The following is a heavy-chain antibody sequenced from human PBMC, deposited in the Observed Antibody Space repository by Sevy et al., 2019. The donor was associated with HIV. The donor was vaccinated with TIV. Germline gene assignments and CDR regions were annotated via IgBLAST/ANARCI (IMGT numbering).Heavy chain of an antibody. CDR3: ARDRAYSSSRLDY. CDR2: INHSGST. V-gene: IGHV4-34*01. J-gene: IGHJ4*02. CDR1: GGSFSGYY. D-gene: IGHD6-6*01. Sequence: SETLSLTCAVYGGSFSGYYWSWIRQPPGKGLEWIGEINHSGSTNYNPSLKSRITISVDTSKNQFSLKLSSMTAADTAVYYCARDRAYSSSRLDYWGQGTLVTVSS.